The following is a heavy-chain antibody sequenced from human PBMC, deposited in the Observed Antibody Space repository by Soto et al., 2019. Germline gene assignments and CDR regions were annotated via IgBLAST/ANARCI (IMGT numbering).Heavy chain of an antibody. CDR2: ISSSSSTI. CDR3: ARESFWSGYSYGMDV. CDR1: GFTFSSYS. V-gene: IGHV3-48*02. J-gene: IGHJ6*02. D-gene: IGHD3-3*01. Sequence: EVQLVESGGGLVQPGGSLRLSCVAPGFTFSSYSMNWVRQAPGKGLEWVSYISSSSSTIYYADSVKGRFTISRDNAKNSLYLQMNSLRDEDTAVYYCARESFWSGYSYGMDVWGQGTTVTVSS.